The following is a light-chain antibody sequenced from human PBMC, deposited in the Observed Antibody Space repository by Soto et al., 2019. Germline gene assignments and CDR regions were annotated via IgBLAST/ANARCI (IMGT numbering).Light chain of an antibody. J-gene: IGLJ1*01. CDR2: EVS. CDR1: SSDVGGYKY. CDR3: SSYAGSNTDYV. V-gene: IGLV2-8*01. Sequence: QSVLTRPPSASGSPGQSVTISCTGTSSDVGGYKYVSWYQQHPGKVPKLMIYEVSKRPSGVPDRFSGSKSGNTASLTVSGLQAEDEADYYCSSYAGSNTDYVFGTGTKVTVL.